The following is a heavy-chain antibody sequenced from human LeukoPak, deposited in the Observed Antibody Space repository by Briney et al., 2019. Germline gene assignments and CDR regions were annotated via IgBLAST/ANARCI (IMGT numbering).Heavy chain of an antibody. J-gene: IGHJ4*02. Sequence: GGSLRLSCAVSGFPLSSYAMSWVRQAPGKGLEWVSATSSSDAGTYYADSVRGRFTISRDNSKNTLYLQMNSLRAEDTAVYYCAKDRYSIWYLTIDHWGQGTLVTVSS. CDR1: GFPLSSYA. CDR2: TSSSDAGT. V-gene: IGHV3-23*01. D-gene: IGHD6-13*01. CDR3: AKDRYSIWYLTIDH.